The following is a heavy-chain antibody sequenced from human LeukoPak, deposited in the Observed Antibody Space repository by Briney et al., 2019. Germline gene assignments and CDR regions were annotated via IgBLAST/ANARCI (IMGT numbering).Heavy chain of an antibody. V-gene: IGHV1-3*01. CDR3: AMSVEMAAIPSFDY. Sequence: ASVKVSCKTSGYMFTPHHIHWMRQAPGQRLEWSGWVNAGNTNSEYSQKFQGRIIITRDTSASTAYMELSSLRSEDTAVYYCAMSVEMAAIPSFDYWGQGTLVTVSS. J-gene: IGHJ4*02. D-gene: IGHD5-24*01. CDR2: VNAGNTNS. CDR1: GYMFTPHH.